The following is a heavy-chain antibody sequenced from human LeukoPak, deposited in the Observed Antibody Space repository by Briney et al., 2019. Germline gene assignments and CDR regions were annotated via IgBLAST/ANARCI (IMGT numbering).Heavy chain of an antibody. CDR2: ISSSSSYI. CDR1: GFTFSSYS. V-gene: IGHV3-21*01. D-gene: IGHD6-13*01. CDR3: ATHERDYSSSWYCFGY. Sequence: KPGGCLRLSCAASGFTFSSYSMNWVRQAPGKGLEWVSSISSSSSYIYYADSVKGRFTISRDNAKNSLYLQMNSLRAEDTAVYYCATHERDYSSSWYCFGYWGQGTLVTVSS. J-gene: IGHJ4*02.